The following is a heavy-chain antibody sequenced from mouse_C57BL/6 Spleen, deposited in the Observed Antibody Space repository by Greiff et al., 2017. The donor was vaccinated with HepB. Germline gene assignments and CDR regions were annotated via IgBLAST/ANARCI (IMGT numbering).Heavy chain of an antibody. D-gene: IGHD2-4*01. Sequence: VQLQQPGAELVRPGSSVKLSCKASGYTFTSYWMHWVKQRPIQGLEWIGNIDPSDSETHYNQKFKDKATLTVDKSSSTAYMQLSSLTSEDSAVYYCARGYDYDEVAWFAYWGQGTLVTVSS. CDR3: ARGYDYDEVAWFAY. CDR2: IDPSDSET. V-gene: IGHV1-52*01. CDR1: GYTFTSYW. J-gene: IGHJ3*01.